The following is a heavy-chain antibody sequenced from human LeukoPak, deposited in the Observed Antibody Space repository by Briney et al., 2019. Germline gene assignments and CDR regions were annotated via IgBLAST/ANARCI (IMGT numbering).Heavy chain of an antibody. CDR3: AKRDLTTEFDY. J-gene: IGHJ4*02. D-gene: IGHD4-17*01. V-gene: IGHV3-30*02. CDR2: ILYDGSTK. Sequence: GGSLRLSCAASGFTFSNYGMHWVRQAPGKGLEWVALILYDGSTKFYADSMKGRFTISRDNSKNTVSLEMNSLRTEDTAVYYCAKRDLTTEFDYWGQGILVTVSS. CDR1: GFTFSNYG.